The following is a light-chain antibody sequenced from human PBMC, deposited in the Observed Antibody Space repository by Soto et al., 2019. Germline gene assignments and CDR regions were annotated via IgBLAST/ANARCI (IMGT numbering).Light chain of an antibody. CDR2: GVS. J-gene: IGKJ5*01. CDR1: QSVAGN. CDR3: QQYNNWPFS. Sequence: EIVLTQSPGTLSVSPGETATLSCRASQSVAGNLAWYQQKPGQPPRLLIYGVSTRATGVPARFSGTGSETDFTLTISGLQSEDSAVYFCQQYNNWPFSFGQGTRLEIK. V-gene: IGKV3-15*01.